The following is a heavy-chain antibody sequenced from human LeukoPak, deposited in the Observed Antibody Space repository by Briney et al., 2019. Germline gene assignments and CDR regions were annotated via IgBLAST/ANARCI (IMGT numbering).Heavy chain of an antibody. D-gene: IGHD2-8*01. V-gene: IGHV3-74*01. J-gene: IGHJ4*02. Sequence: GGSLRPSCAASGFTFSSYWMHWVRQAPGKGLVWVSRITTDGSTTSYAGSVKGRFTISRDNAKNTLYLQMNSLRADDTAVYYCTSGVDYWGQGTLVTVSS. CDR1: GFTFSSYW. CDR2: ITTDGSTT. CDR3: TSGVDY.